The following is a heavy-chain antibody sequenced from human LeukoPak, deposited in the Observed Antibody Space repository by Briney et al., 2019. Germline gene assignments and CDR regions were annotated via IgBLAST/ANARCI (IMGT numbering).Heavy chain of an antibody. V-gene: IGHV3-66*01. CDR3: ARSPPCRQQLVTPTYYFDY. Sequence: GGSLRLSCAASGFTVSSNYMSWVRQAPGKGLEWGSVIYSGGSTYYADSVKGRFTISRDNSKNTLYLQMNSLRAEDTAVYYCARSPPCRQQLVTPTYYFDYWGQGTLVTVSS. CDR2: IYSGGST. CDR1: GFTVSSNY. D-gene: IGHD6-13*01. J-gene: IGHJ4*02.